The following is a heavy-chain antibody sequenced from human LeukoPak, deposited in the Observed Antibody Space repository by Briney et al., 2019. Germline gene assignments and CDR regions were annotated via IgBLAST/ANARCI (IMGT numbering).Heavy chain of an antibody. V-gene: IGHV1-8*03. Sequence: EASVRVSCKASGYTFTSYDINWVRQATGQGLEWMGWMNPNSGNTGYAQKFQGRVTITRNTSISTAYMELGSLRSEDTAVYYCARGRAGYYSSWGQGTLVTVSS. J-gene: IGHJ5*02. CDR3: ARGRAGYYSS. D-gene: IGHD3-22*01. CDR2: MNPNSGNT. CDR1: GYTFTSYD.